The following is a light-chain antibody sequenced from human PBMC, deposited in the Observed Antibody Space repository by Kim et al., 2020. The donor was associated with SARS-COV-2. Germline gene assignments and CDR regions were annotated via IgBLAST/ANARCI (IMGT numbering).Light chain of an antibody. V-gene: IGKV1-39*01. J-gene: IGKJ4*01. CDR1: QGIGNY. Sequence: PAVRDTITITCRPSQGIGNYLNWYPQKPGKAPNLLVYAASSLQSGVPSRFSGSGSGTYFTLTISSVQAEDFATYYCQQSYSLPVTFGGGTKVDIK. CDR3: QQSYSLPVT. CDR2: AAS.